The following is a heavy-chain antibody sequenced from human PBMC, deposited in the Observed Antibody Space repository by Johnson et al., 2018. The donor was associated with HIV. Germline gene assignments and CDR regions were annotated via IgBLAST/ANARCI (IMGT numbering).Heavy chain of an antibody. D-gene: IGHD1-26*01. V-gene: IGHV3-66*01. CDR2: IYSGGNT. Sequence: VQLVESGGGLVQRGGSLRLSCAASGFTVSSNYMTWVRQAPGKGLEWVSVIYSGGNTYYADSVKGRFTISRDNSKNTLYLQMNSLRAEDMAVYYCAKGKIGGGSYSAPDAFDMWGQGTMVTVAS. CDR1: GFTVSSNY. J-gene: IGHJ3*02. CDR3: AKGKIGGGSYSAPDAFDM.